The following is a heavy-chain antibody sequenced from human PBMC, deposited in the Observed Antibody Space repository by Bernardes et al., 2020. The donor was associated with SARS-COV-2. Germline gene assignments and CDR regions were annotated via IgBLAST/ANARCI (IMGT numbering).Heavy chain of an antibody. D-gene: IGHD3-22*01. CDR2: ISAYNGNT. V-gene: IGHV1-18*04. CDR3: ARDLRITMIFYYYGMDV. CDR1: GYTFTSYG. Sequence: ASVKVSCKASGYTFTSYGISWVRQAPGQGLEWMGWISAYNGNTNYAQKLQGRVTMTTDTSTSTAYMELRSLRSDDTAVYYCARDLRITMIFYYYGMDVWGQVTTVTVSS. J-gene: IGHJ6*02.